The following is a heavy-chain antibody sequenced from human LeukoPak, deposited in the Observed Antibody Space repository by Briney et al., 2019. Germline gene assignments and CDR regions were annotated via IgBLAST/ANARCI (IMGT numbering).Heavy chain of an antibody. V-gene: IGHV3-33*01. CDR1: GFTFSSYG. CDR3: ARECPIITYFDY. J-gene: IGHJ4*02. Sequence: PGRSLRLSCAASGFTFSSYGIHWVRQAPGKGLEWVAVVWSDGTNKYYADSVKSRFTISRDNSKNTLSLQMNSLRAEDTAVYYCARECPIITYFDYWGQGTLVTVSS. D-gene: IGHD3-10*01. CDR2: VWSDGTNK.